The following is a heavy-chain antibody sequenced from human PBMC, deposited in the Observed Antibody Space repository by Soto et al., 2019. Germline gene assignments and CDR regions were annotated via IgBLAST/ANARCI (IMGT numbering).Heavy chain of an antibody. CDR3: ARGGWYSYGSVYFDY. V-gene: IGHV4-34*01. Sequence: SETLSLTCAVYGGSFSGYYWSWIRQPPGKGLEWIGEINHSGSTNYNPSLKSRVTISVDTSKNQFSLKLSSVTAADTAVYYCARGGWYSYGSVYFDYWGQGTLVTVSS. D-gene: IGHD5-18*01. CDR1: GGSFSGYY. CDR2: INHSGST. J-gene: IGHJ4*02.